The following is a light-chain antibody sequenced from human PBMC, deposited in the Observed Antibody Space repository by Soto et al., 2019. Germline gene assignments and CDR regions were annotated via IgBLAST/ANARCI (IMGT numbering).Light chain of an antibody. CDR2: GAS. V-gene: IGKV3-15*01. CDR1: QSVSSRF. J-gene: IGKJ1*01. CDR3: QQHNNWPRT. Sequence: EVVLTQSPGTLSLSPGERATLSCRAGQSVSSRFLAWYQHKRGQAPRLLIYGASTRATGIPARFSGSGSGTEFTLTISSLQSEDFAVYYCQQHNNWPRTFGQGTKVDIK.